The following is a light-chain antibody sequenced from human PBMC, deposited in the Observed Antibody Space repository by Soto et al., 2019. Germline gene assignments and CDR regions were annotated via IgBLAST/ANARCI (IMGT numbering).Light chain of an antibody. Sequence: DIQLTQSPSPLSASVGDRVAITCLASQSISTYLNWYQQKPGKAPKVLIYAASTLQSGVSSRFSGSGSGTDFTLTISSLQPEDFATYYCQQLHSYPLTFGQGTRLEIK. J-gene: IGKJ5*01. V-gene: IGKV1-9*01. CDR1: QSISTY. CDR2: AAS. CDR3: QQLHSYPLT.